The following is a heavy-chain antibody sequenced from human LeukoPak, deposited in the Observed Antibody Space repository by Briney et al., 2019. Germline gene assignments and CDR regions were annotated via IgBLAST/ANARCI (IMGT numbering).Heavy chain of an antibody. CDR2: IIPIFGTA. J-gene: IGHJ4*02. Sequence: GASVKVSCKASGYTFTGYYVHWVRQAPGQGLEWMGGIIPIFGTANYAQKFQGRVTITADESTSTAYMELSSLRSEDAAVYYCARDGDSGSYSLYFDYWGQGTLVTVSS. V-gene: IGHV1-69*13. CDR3: ARDGDSGSYSLYFDY. D-gene: IGHD1-26*01. CDR1: GYTFTGYY.